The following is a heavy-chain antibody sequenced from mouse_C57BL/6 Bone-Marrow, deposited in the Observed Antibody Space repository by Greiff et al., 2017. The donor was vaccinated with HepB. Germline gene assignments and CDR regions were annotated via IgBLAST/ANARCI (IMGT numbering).Heavy chain of an antibody. CDR1: GYAFSSYW. CDR2: IYPGDGDT. D-gene: IGHD2-1*01. Sequence: VQLQQSGAELVKPGASVKISCKASGYAFSSYWMNWVKQRPGKGLEWIGQIYPGDGDTNYNGKFKGKATLTADKSSSTAYMQLSSLTSEDSAVYFCASIYYGNFWYFDVWGTGTTVTVSS. CDR3: ASIYYGNFWYFDV. J-gene: IGHJ1*03. V-gene: IGHV1-80*01.